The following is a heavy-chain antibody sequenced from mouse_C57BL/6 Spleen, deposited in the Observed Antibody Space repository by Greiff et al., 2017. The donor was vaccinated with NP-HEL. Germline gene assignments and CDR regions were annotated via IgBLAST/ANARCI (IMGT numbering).Heavy chain of an antibody. CDR2: IDPETGGT. CDR1: GYTFTDYE. V-gene: IGHV1-15*01. D-gene: IGHD1-1*01. Sequence: QVQLQQSGAELVRPGASVTLSCKASGYTFTDYEMHWVKQTPVHGLEWIGAIDPETGGTAYNQKFKGKAILTADKSSSTAYMELRSLTSEDSAVYYCTRNDGSSRFDYWGQGTTLTVSS. CDR3: TRNDGSSRFDY. J-gene: IGHJ2*01.